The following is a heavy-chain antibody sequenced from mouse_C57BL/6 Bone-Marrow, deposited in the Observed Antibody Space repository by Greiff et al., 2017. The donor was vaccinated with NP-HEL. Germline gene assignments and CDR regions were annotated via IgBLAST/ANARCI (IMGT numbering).Heavy chain of an antibody. J-gene: IGHJ2*01. CDR1: GYTFTDYY. Sequence: EVQLQQSGPELVKPGASVKISCKASGYTFTDYYMNWVKQSHGKSLEWIGDINPNNGGTSYNQKFKGKATLTVDKSSSTAYMELRSLTSEDSAVYYCARLRVTTGFDYWGQGTTLTVSS. V-gene: IGHV1-26*01. D-gene: IGHD2-2*01. CDR2: INPNNGGT. CDR3: ARLRVTTGFDY.